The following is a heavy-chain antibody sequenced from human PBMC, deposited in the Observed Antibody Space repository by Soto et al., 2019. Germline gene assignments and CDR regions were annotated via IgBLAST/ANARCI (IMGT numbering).Heavy chain of an antibody. V-gene: IGHV4-4*02. CDR1: GGSISSSNW. CDR2: IYHSGST. Sequence: SETLSLTCAVSGGSISSSNWWSWVRQPPGKGLEWIGEIYHSGSTNYNPSLKSRVTISVDKSKNQFSLKLSSVTAADTAVYYCARLGDGEQWMVGTLNLFDTWGQGTLVTVSS. J-gene: IGHJ5*02. CDR3: ARLGDGEQWMVGTLNLFDT. D-gene: IGHD6-19*01.